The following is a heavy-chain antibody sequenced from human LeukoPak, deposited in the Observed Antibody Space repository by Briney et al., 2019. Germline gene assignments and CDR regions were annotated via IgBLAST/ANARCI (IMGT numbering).Heavy chain of an antibody. D-gene: IGHD3-22*01. CDR2: ISAYNGNT. Sequence: ASVKVSCKASGYTFTSYGISWVRQAPGQGLEWMGWISAYNGNTNYAQKLQGRVTMNTDTSTSTAYMELRSLRSDDTAVYYCARESYYDGMGYYYYYGMDVWGRGTTVTVSS. CDR1: GYTFTSYG. J-gene: IGHJ6*02. CDR3: ARESYYDGMGYYYYYGMDV. V-gene: IGHV1-18*01.